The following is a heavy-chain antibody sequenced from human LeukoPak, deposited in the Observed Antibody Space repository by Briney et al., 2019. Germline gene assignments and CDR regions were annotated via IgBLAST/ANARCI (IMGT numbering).Heavy chain of an antibody. CDR1: GFTFSSYA. J-gene: IGHJ4*02. CDR2: IYYSGST. Sequence: GSLRLSCAASGFTFSSYAMNWIRQPPGKGLEWIGYIYYSGSTNYNPSLKSRVTISVDTSKNQFSLKLSSVTAADTAVYYCARGATSHVDTAMAHWGQGTLVTVSS. CDR3: ARGATSHVDTAMAH. V-gene: IGHV4-59*01. D-gene: IGHD5-18*01.